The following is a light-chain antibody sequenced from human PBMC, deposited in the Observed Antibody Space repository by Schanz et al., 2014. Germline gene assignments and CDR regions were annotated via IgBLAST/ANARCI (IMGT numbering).Light chain of an antibody. CDR2: EGS. J-gene: IGLJ3*02. CDR3: SSYTSSSTLEGV. CDR1: SNDVGSYNL. V-gene: IGLV2-14*02. Sequence: QSALTQPASVSGSPGQSITISCTGTSNDVGSYNLVSWYQRHPGKAPKLMIYEGSKRPSGVSNRFSGSKSGNTASLTISGLQAEDEADYYCSSYTSSSTLEGVFGGGTKLTVL.